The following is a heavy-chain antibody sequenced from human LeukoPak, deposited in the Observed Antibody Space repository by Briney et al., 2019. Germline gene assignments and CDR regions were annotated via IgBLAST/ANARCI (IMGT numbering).Heavy chain of an antibody. V-gene: IGHV3-53*01. CDR1: GFTVSSNY. CDR3: VRDRNPRHNYFDL. D-gene: IGHD1-1*01. J-gene: IGHJ4*02. Sequence: GGSLRLSCAASGFTVSSNYMSWVRQAPGKGLEWVSVIYSGGSTYYADSVKGRFTISRDNAKNSLNLQMNTLAVEDTALYFCVRDRNPRHNYFDLWGQGTLVTVSS. CDR2: IYSGGST.